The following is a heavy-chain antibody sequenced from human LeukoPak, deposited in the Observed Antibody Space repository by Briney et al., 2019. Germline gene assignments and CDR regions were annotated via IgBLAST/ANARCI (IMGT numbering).Heavy chain of an antibody. CDR2: IWYDGSNK. D-gene: IGHD5-12*01. J-gene: IGHJ6*02. Sequence: GGSLRLSCAASGFSFSSYGMHRVRQAPGKGLEWVALIWYDGSNKYYADSVKGRFTISRDNSKNTLYLQMNSLRAEDTAVYYCARGGRYYYYGMDLWGQGTTVTVSS. CDR1: GFSFSSYG. CDR3: ARGGRYYYYGMDL. V-gene: IGHV3-33*01.